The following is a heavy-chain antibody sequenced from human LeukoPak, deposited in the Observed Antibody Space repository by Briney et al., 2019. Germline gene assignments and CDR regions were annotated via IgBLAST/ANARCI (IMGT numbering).Heavy chain of an antibody. CDR3: ARAGGSLTRPEADGDAFDI. CDR2: IWYDGSNK. Sequence: GGSLRLSCAASGFTFSSYGMHWVRQAPGKGLEWVAVIWYDGSNKYYADSVKGRFTISRDNSKNTLYLQMNSLRAEDTAVYYCARAGGSLTRPEADGDAFDIWGQGTMVTVSS. V-gene: IGHV3-33*01. J-gene: IGHJ3*02. D-gene: IGHD1-26*01. CDR1: GFTFSSYG.